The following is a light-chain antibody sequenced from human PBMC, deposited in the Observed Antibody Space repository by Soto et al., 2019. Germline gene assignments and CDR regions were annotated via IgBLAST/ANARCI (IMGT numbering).Light chain of an antibody. CDR1: SSDVGAYNF. Sequence: QSALTQPASVSGSPGQSITISCTGTSSDVGAYNFVSWYQFHPGRAPKLIIYEVTIRPSGVSNRFSGSKSGNTASLTISGLQAEDETDYYCFSYTSSGTYVFGTGTKVTVL. V-gene: IGLV2-14*01. CDR3: FSYTSSGTYV. CDR2: EVT. J-gene: IGLJ1*01.